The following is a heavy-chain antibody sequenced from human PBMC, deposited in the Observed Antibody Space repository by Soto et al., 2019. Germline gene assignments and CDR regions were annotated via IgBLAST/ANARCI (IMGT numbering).Heavy chain of an antibody. CDR1: GYNFATYW. J-gene: IGHJ4*02. Sequence: PAESLKISCNGSGYNFATYWIGWVRQMPGKGLEWMGIIYPHDSDTRYSPSFQGQVTISADKSISTAYLQWSSLKASDTAIYYCARRLDNTLDFWGQGTLVTVSS. CDR3: ARRLDNTLDF. CDR2: IYPHDSDT. V-gene: IGHV5-51*01. D-gene: IGHD1-20*01.